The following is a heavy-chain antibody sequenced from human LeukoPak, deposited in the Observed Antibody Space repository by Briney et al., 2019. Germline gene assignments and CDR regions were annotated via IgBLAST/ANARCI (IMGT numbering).Heavy chain of an antibody. CDR1: GFTFSSYA. J-gene: IGHJ4*02. V-gene: IGHV3-23*01. Sequence: PGGSLRLSCAASGFTFSSYAMSWVRQAPGKGLEWVSGFSNSGGSAFYVDSVKGRFTISGDKSKDTLYLQMNSLRAEDTAIYYCAKVYSSWYSGIDYWGQGTLVTVSS. D-gene: IGHD6-13*01. CDR2: FSNSGGSA. CDR3: AKVYSSWYSGIDY.